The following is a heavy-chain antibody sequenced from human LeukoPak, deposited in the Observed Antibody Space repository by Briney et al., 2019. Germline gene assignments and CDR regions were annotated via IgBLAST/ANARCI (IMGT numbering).Heavy chain of an antibody. Sequence: GRSLRLSCAASGFTFDDYAMHWVRQAPGKGLEWVSGISWNSGSRGYADSVKGRFTISRDNAKNSLYLQMNSLRAEDTALYYCAKTRRRRARNYDQTDCLYYYFDYWGQGTLVTVSS. J-gene: IGHJ4*02. CDR1: GFTFDDYA. CDR3: AKTRRRRARNYDQTDCLYYYFDY. D-gene: IGHD3-22*01. CDR2: ISWNSGSR. V-gene: IGHV3-9*01.